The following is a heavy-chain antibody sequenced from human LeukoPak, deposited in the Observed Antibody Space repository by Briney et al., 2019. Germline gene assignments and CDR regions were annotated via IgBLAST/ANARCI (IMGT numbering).Heavy chain of an antibody. CDR3: AKDGRIGYCSGGSCYPYFDY. J-gene: IGHJ4*02. Sequence: GGSLRLSCAASGFTFDDYTMHWVRHAPGKGLEWVSLISWDGGSTYYADSVKGRFTISRDNSKNSLYLQMNSLRTEDTALYYCAKDGRIGYCSGGSCYPYFDYWGQGTLVTVSS. CDR1: GFTFDDYT. D-gene: IGHD2-15*01. CDR2: ISWDGGST. V-gene: IGHV3-43*01.